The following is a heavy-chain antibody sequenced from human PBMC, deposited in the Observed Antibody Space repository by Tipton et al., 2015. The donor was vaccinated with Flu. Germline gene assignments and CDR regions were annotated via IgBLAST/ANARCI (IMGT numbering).Heavy chain of an antibody. D-gene: IGHD2-15*01. CDR1: GGSFSGYY. CDR3: ARGLGVVVAVAFDI. V-gene: IGHV4-34*01. J-gene: IGHJ3*02. CDR2: INNSGST. Sequence: TLSLTCAVYGGSFSGYYWSWIRQPPGKGLEWIGEINNSGSTNYNPSLKSRVTISVDTSKNQFSLKLSSVTAADTAVYYCARGLGVVVAVAFDIWGQGTMVTVSS.